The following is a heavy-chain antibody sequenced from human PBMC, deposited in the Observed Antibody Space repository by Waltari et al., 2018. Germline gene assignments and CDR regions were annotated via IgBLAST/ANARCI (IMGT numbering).Heavy chain of an antibody. D-gene: IGHD3-10*01. V-gene: IGHV4-59*01. J-gene: IGHJ4*02. CDR2: IYFSVIT. Sequence: QVRLQESGPGLVKPSETLSLTCTVSAASISSYYWSWIRQPPGKGLEWIAYIYFSVITSYNPSLMSRVAISGDTSKKQFSLRLSSVTAADTAVYYCARGDTSNWFASYFDFWGQGILVSVSS. CDR1: AASISSYY. CDR3: ARGDTSNWFASYFDF.